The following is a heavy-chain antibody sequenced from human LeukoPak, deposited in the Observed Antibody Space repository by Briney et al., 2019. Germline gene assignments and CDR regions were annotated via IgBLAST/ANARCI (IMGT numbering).Heavy chain of an antibody. J-gene: IGHJ4*02. CDR1: GFTFSSYS. CDR2: ISSSSSYI. V-gene: IGHV3-21*01. D-gene: IGHD1-26*01. Sequence: PGGSLGLSCAASGFTFSSYSMNWVRQAPGKGLEWVSSISSSSSYIYYADSVKGRFTISRDNAKNSLYLQMNSLRAEDTAVYYCARAVGATRCFANDYWGQGTLVTVSS. CDR3: ARAVGATRCFANDY.